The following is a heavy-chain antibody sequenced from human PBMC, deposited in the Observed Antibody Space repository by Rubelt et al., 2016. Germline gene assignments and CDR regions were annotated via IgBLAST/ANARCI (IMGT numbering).Heavy chain of an antibody. Sequence: QVQLVESGGGVVQPGRSLRLSCAASGFTFSSYAMHWVRQAPGKGLEWIGSIYFSGSLYYNPSLRSRVTVSVDTSKNQFALRLTSVTAADTAVYYCARHVDWSGPAHVFDWGQGTLVTVSS. CDR2: IYFSGSL. D-gene: IGHD3-3*01. V-gene: IGHV4-39*01. CDR1: GFTFSSYAMH. CDR3: ARHVDWSGPAHVFD. J-gene: IGHJ4*02.